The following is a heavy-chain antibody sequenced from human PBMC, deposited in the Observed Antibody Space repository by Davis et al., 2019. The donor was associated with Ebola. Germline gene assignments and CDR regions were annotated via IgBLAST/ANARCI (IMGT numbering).Heavy chain of an antibody. Sequence: SCAASGFTFSNAWMSWVRQAPGKGLEWVGRIKSKTDGGTTDYAAPVKGRFTISRDDSKNTLYLQMNSLKTEDTAVYYCARESGGGIDYWGQGTLVTVSS. CDR2: IKSKTDGGTT. D-gene: IGHD1-26*01. CDR1: GFTFSNAW. J-gene: IGHJ4*02. V-gene: IGHV3-15*01. CDR3: ARESGGGIDY.